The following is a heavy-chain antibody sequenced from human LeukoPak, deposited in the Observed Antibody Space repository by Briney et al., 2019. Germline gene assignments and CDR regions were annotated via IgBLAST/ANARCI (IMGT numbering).Heavy chain of an antibody. V-gene: IGHV1-18*01. CDR1: GYRFHEHG. CDR2: ISDNTGNT. CDR3: ARDTSYCGYDIFGDF. J-gene: IGHJ4*02. Sequence: AAVKVPCKACGYRFHEHGYSWLRQAPAPAREWMGWISDNTGNTDYSEKFKDRVTMTKDTSTSTAYLELRGLRSDDTAMYYCARDTSYCGYDIFGDFWGQGTMVTVSS. D-gene: IGHD5-12*01.